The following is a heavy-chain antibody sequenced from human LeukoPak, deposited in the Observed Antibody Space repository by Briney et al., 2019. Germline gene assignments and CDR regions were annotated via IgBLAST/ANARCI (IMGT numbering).Heavy chain of an antibody. D-gene: IGHD3-10*01. CDR3: ARGAGLLWFGELLAPSWFDP. V-gene: IGHV3-21*01. CDR1: GFTFSSYS. J-gene: IGHJ5*02. CDR2: ISSSSSYI. Sequence: GGSLRLSCAASGFTFSSYSMNWVRQAQGKGLEWVSSISSSSSYIYYADSVKGRFTISRDNAKNSLYLQMNSLRAEDTAVYYCARGAGLLWFGELLAPSWFDPWGQGTLVTVSS.